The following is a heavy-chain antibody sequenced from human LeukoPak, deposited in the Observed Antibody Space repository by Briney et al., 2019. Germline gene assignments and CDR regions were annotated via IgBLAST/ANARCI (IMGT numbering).Heavy chain of an antibody. D-gene: IGHD3-10*01. CDR2: IRYDGSNK. Sequence: PGGSLRLSCAASGFTFSSYGMHWVRQAPGKGLEWVAFIRYDGSNKYYADSVKGRFTISRDNSKNTLYLQMNSLRAEDTAVYYCVKIWFGESYYMDVWGKGTTVTVSS. V-gene: IGHV3-30*02. CDR3: VKIWFGESYYMDV. J-gene: IGHJ6*03. CDR1: GFTFSSYG.